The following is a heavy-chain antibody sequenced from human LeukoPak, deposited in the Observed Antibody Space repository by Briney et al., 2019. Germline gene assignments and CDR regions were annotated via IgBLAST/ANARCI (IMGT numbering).Heavy chain of an antibody. CDR3: VLGLATGGVVFDY. J-gene: IGHJ4*02. CDR1: GGTFSSYA. V-gene: IGHV1-69*04. Sequence: ASVKVSCKASGGTFSSYAISWVRQAPGQGLEWMGRIIPILGIANYAQKFQGRVTITADKSTSTAYMELSSLRSEDTAVYYCVLGLATGGVVFDYWGQGTLVTVSS. CDR2: IIPILGIA. D-gene: IGHD2-15*01.